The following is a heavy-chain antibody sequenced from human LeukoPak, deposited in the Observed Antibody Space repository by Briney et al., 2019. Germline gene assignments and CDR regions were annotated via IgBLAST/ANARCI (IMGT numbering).Heavy chain of an antibody. CDR2: I. CDR3: ARDGITIFGVVLPPGY. Sequence: GGSLRLSCAASAFTFSSYAMSWVRHAPGKGLKWVSGIGSVKGRFTISRDNAKDSLYLQMNSLRAEDTALYYCARDGITIFGVVLPPGYWGQGTLVTVSS. D-gene: IGHD3-3*01. J-gene: IGHJ4*02. V-gene: IGHV3-20*04. CDR1: AFTFSSYA.